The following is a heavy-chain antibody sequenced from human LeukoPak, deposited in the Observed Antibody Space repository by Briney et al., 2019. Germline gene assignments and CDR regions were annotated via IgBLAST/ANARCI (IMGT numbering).Heavy chain of an antibody. Sequence: GGSLRLSCAAFGFTFSNAWMSWVRQAPGKGLEWVGRIKSKTDGGTTDYAAPVKGRFTISRDDSKNTLYLRMNSLKTEDTAVYYCTTEGFYGSGRFDPWGQGTLVTVSS. CDR3: TTEGFYGSGRFDP. D-gene: IGHD3-10*01. CDR1: GFTFSNAW. V-gene: IGHV3-15*01. CDR2: IKSKTDGGTT. J-gene: IGHJ5*02.